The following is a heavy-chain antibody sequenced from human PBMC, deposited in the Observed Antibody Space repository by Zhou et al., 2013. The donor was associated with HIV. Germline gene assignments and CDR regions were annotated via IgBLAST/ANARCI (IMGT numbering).Heavy chain of an antibody. Sequence: QVQLVQSGAEVKKPGSSVKVSCKASGGTFSSYAISWVRQAPGQGLEWMGGIIPIFGTANYAQKFQGRVTITTDESTSTAYMELSSLRSEDTAVYYCARGGSSPGMYYFDYWGQGTLVTVSS. V-gene: IGHV1-69*05. CDR1: GGTFSSYA. D-gene: IGHD2-2*01. CDR2: IIPIFGTA. CDR3: ARGGSSPGMYYFDY. J-gene: IGHJ4*02.